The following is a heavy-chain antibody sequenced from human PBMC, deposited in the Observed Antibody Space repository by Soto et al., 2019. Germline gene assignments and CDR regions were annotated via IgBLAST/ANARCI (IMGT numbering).Heavy chain of an antibody. Sequence: ASVKVSCKASGYTFTSYDINWVRQATGQGLEWMGWMNPNSGNTGYAQKFQGRVTMTRNTSISTAYMELSSLRSEDTAVYYCARGIVVVVAATSLDYYYGMDVWGQGTTVTVS. CDR3: ARGIVVVVAATSLDYYYGMDV. V-gene: IGHV1-8*01. J-gene: IGHJ6*02. CDR1: GYTFTSYD. CDR2: MNPNSGNT. D-gene: IGHD2-15*01.